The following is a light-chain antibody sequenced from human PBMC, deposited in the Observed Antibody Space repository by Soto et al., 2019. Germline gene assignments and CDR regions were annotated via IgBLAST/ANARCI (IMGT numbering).Light chain of an antibody. J-gene: IGLJ3*02. CDR1: SSDVGGYNY. CDR3: SSYAGSNNFGVL. CDR2: EVT. V-gene: IGLV2-8*01. Sequence: QSVLTQPPSASGSPGQSVAISCTGTSSDVGGYNYVSWYQQHPGKAPKLMIYEVTKRPSGVPDRFSGSKSDNTASLTVSGLQAEDEADYYCSSYAGSNNFGVLFGGATKLTVL.